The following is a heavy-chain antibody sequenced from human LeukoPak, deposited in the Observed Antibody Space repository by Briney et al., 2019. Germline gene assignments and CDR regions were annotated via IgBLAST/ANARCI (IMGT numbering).Heavy chain of an antibody. Sequence: GGSLRLSCAASGFTLSRYSMNWVRQVPGKGLEWTAYINSAGHTIYYADFVKGRFAISRDSTKNSLFLQMTSLRVEDAAVYFCVRDSLAVSNGLDIWGQGTTVIVSS. CDR2: INSAGHTI. D-gene: IGHD6-19*01. CDR1: GFTLSRYS. V-gene: IGHV3-48*04. J-gene: IGHJ3*02. CDR3: VRDSLAVSNGLDI.